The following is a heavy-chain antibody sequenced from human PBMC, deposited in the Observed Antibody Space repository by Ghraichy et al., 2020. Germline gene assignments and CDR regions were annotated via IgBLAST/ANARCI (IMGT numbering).Heavy chain of an antibody. V-gene: IGHV1-3*01. CDR2: IYGGNGNR. CDR1: GYTFSSYA. D-gene: IGHD2-8*02. CDR3: ARMGCTGDICYSPPPYSLEF. Sequence: ASVKVSCKASGYTFSSYAIHWVRQAPGQRLEWMGWIYGGNGNRRYSQDLQGRVVFTRDTSASTAYMELSGLTSEDTAVYYCARMGCTGDICYSPPPYSLEFWGQGTLVIVSS. J-gene: IGHJ4*02.